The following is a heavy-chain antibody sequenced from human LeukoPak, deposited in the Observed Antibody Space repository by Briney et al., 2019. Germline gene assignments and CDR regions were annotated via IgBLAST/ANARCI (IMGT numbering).Heavy chain of an antibody. J-gene: IGHJ4*02. Sequence: GGSLRLSCAASGFVFSNYAMSWVRQAPGKGLEWLSDITHNSRNTFYADSVKGRFTISRDNSKNTLYLQMNSLRAEDTAVYYCAKDTNSNALDYWGQGTLVTVSS. CDR3: AKDTNSNALDY. CDR1: GFVFSNYA. D-gene: IGHD4-11*01. V-gene: IGHV3-23*01. CDR2: ITHNSRNT.